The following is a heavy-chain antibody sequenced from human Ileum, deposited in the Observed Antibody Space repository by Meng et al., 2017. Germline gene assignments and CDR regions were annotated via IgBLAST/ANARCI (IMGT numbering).Heavy chain of an antibody. CDR2: IKNNLEAGTT. D-gene: IGHD6-13*01. CDR1: GFTFSNAW. J-gene: IGHJ5*02. CDR3: ISLSITVAGTVA. Sequence: GESLKISCAASGFTFSNAWMHWVRQAPGKGLEWVGRIKNNLEAGTTDYAAPVKGRFTISRDDSKNTLYLQMTSLKTEDTAVYYCISLSITVAGTVAWGQGTLVTVSS. V-gene: IGHV3-15*01.